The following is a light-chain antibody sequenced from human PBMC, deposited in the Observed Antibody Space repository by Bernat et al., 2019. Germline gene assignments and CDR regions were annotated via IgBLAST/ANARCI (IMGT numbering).Light chain of an antibody. CDR3: CSYADGSSFWV. J-gene: IGLJ3*02. Sequence: QSALTQPASVSGSPGQSITISCTGSSGDVGNYNHVSWYQQYPGKVPKAVIYEVSKRPSGVSNRFSGSKSGNTASLTVSGLQAEDGAHYYCCSYADGSSFWVFGGGTKLTVL. CDR1: SGDVGNYNH. V-gene: IGLV2-23*02. CDR2: EVS.